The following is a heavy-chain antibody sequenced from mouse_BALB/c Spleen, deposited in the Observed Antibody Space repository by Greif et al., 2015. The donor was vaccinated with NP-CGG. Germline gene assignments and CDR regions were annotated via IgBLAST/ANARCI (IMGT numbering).Heavy chain of an antibody. CDR2: INPYNDGT. Sequence: EVQLQQSGPELVKPGASVKMSCKASGYTFTSYVMHWVKQEPGQGLEWIGYINPYNDGTKYNEKFKGKATLTSDKSSSTAYMELSSLTSEDSTVYYCARGPYYRYDEFAYWGQGTLVTVSA. CDR1: GYTFTSYV. D-gene: IGHD2-14*01. J-gene: IGHJ3*01. CDR3: ARGPYYRYDEFAY. V-gene: IGHV1-14*01.